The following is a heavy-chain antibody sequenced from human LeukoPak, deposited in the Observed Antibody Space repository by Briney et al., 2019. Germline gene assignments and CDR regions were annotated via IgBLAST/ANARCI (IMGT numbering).Heavy chain of an antibody. D-gene: IGHD6-6*01. J-gene: IGHJ3*02. CDR1: GYTFTGYY. Sequence: ASVKVSCKASGYTFTGYYMHWVRQAPGQGLEWMGWINPNSGGTNYAQKFQGRVTITRDTSISTAYMELSRLRSDDTAVYYCARDIGIAARPRSAFDIWGQGTMVTVSS. V-gene: IGHV1-2*02. CDR3: ARDIGIAARPRSAFDI. CDR2: INPNSGGT.